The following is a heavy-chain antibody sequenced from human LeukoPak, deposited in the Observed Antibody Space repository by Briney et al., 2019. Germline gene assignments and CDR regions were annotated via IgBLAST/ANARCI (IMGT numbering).Heavy chain of an antibody. CDR1: GGSFSGYY. Sequence: SETLSLTCAVYGGSFSGYYWSWIRQPPGKGLEWSGEINHSGSTNYNPSLKSRVTISVDTSKNQFSLKLSSVTAADTAVYYCERGIVVVVAATPGYFDYWGQGTLVTVSS. CDR2: INHSGST. CDR3: ERGIVVVVAATPGYFDY. J-gene: IGHJ4*02. D-gene: IGHD2-15*01. V-gene: IGHV4-34*01.